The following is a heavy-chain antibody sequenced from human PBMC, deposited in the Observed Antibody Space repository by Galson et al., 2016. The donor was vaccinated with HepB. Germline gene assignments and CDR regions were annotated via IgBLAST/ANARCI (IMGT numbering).Heavy chain of an antibody. V-gene: IGHV3-74*01. Sequence: SLRLSCAASGFSFSSYWMHWVRQAPGKGLVWVSRINTDGSTISYVDSVKGRFTISRDNARDTLFLEMYSLRAEDKAVYFCARDRVTYGGSGPQDVWGKGTTVTVSS. CDR3: ARDRVTYGGSGPQDV. D-gene: IGHD3-10*01. J-gene: IGHJ6*03. CDR1: GFSFSSYW. CDR2: INTDGSTI.